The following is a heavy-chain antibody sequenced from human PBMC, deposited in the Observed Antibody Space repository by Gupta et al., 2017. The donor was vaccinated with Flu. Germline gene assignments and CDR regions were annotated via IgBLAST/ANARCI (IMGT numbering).Heavy chain of an antibody. V-gene: IGHV4-61*03. Sequence: RQPPGEGLEWIGYMSDNESAYYNQSLKSRVTISGDMSKNHFSLSLRSVTAADTAVYLCARSYAYGFTSGGIDYWGQGTLVTVSS. J-gene: IGHJ4*02. CDR3: ARSYAYGFTSGGIDY. D-gene: IGHD3-16*01. CDR2: MSDNESA.